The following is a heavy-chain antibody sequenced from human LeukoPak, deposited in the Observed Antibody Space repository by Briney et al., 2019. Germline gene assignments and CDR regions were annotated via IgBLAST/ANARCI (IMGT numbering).Heavy chain of an antibody. D-gene: IGHD6-19*01. CDR2: INPSGGST. CDR1: GYTFTSNY. Sequence: ASVKVTCTASGYTFTSNYMHWGRQAPGQGLEWMGIINPSGGSTSYAQKFQGRVTMTRDTSTSTVYMELNSLRSEDTAVYYCVRERGKSGWYFIVYWGQGTLVTVSS. CDR3: VRERGKSGWYFIVY. J-gene: IGHJ4*02. V-gene: IGHV1-46*01.